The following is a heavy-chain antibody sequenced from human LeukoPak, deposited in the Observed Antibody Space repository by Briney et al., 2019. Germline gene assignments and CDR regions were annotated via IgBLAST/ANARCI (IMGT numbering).Heavy chain of an antibody. J-gene: IGHJ1*01. D-gene: IGHD3/OR15-3a*01. CDR3: ASDPAPWTRRVQQ. Sequence: PGGSLRLSCAASGFTFSKNWMRWVRQAPGKGLEWVANIKEDGSKENYVESVKGRFTISRDNTKNSLYLQMNNLRPEDTAVYYCASDPAPWTRRVQQWGQGTLVTVSS. CDR2: IKEDGSKE. V-gene: IGHV3-7*01. CDR1: GFTFSKNW.